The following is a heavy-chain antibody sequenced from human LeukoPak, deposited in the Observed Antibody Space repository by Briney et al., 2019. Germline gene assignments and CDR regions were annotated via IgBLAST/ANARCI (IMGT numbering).Heavy chain of an antibody. CDR1: GYTFTSYY. V-gene: IGHV1-46*01. CDR2: INPSGGST. Sequence: ASVKVSCKASGYTFTSYYMHWVRQAPGQGLEWMGIINPSGGSTSYAQKFQGRVTMTRDMSTNTVYMELSSLRSEDTAVYYCARDQLLWFGELRGQSGFDPWGQGTLVTVSS. D-gene: IGHD3-10*01. CDR3: ARDQLLWFGELRGQSGFDP. J-gene: IGHJ5*02.